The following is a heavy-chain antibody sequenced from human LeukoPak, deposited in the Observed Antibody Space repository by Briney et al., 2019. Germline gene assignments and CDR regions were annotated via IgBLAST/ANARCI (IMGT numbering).Heavy chain of an antibody. CDR2: MGPNSAET. Sequence: ASVKVSCKASGYTFTDYDINCGRQAAGQRLEWLGWMGPNSAETGNVQKFQGRVTMTRNISASTAYMELTGLRSDDTAVYFCARGYCSGGGCYTAEYLPHWGQGTLVTVSS. V-gene: IGHV1-8*02. J-gene: IGHJ1*01. CDR1: GYTFTDYD. D-gene: IGHD2-15*01. CDR3: ARGYCSGGGCYTAEYLPH.